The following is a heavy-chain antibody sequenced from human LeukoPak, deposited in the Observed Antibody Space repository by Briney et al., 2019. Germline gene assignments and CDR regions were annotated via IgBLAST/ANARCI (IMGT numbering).Heavy chain of an antibody. CDR1: GGSISSYY. Sequence: PSETLSLTCTVSGGSISSYYWSWIRQPPGKGLEWIGYIYYSGSTNYNPSLKSRVTISVDTSKNQFSLKLSSVTAADTAVYYCAREAAATPYFDYWGQGTLVTVSS. CDR3: AREAAATPYFDY. J-gene: IGHJ4*02. D-gene: IGHD6-13*01. CDR2: IYYSGST. V-gene: IGHV4-59*01.